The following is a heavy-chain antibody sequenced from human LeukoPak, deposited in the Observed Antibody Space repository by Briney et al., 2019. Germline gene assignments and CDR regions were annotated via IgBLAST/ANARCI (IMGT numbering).Heavy chain of an antibody. CDR2: LSDNGVST. V-gene: IGHV3-23*01. CDR1: GFTFSRYA. Sequence: GGSLRLSCAASGFTFSRYAMSWVRQAPGKGLEWVSSLSDNGVSTYYADSVKGRFTISRDNSKNTLYLQMNVRRAEDTAVYYCAKVPLRDWGWGGNFDYWGQGTLVTVSS. CDR3: AKVPLRDWGWGGNFDY. J-gene: IGHJ4*02. D-gene: IGHD3-16*01.